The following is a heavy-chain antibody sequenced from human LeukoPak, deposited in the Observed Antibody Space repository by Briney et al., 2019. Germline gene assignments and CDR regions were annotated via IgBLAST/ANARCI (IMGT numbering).Heavy chain of an antibody. Sequence: SETLSLTCAVYGGSSSGYYWSWIRQPPGKGLEWIGEINHSGSTNYNPSLKSRVTISVDTSKNQFSLKLSSVTAADTAVYYCARGLWYYDSSGLLDYWGQGTLVTVSS. CDR2: INHSGST. CDR1: GGSSSGYY. D-gene: IGHD3-22*01. J-gene: IGHJ4*02. V-gene: IGHV4-34*01. CDR3: ARGLWYYDSSGLLDY.